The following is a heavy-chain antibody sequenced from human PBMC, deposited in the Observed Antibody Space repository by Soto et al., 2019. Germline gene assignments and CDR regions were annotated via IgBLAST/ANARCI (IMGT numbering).Heavy chain of an antibody. CDR3: PKDLQSGPADY. CDR1: GFTFSSYG. J-gene: IGHJ4*02. V-gene: IGHV3-30*18. Sequence: GGTLRLSCAASGFTFSSYGMHWVRQAPGKGLEWVAVISYDGSNKYYADSVKGRFTISRDNSKNTLYLQMNSLRAEDTAVYYCPKDLQSGPADYWGQGTLVTVSS. CDR2: ISYDGSNK. D-gene: IGHD3-10*01.